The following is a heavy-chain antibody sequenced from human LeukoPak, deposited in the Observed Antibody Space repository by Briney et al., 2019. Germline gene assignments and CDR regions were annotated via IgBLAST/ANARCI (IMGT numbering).Heavy chain of an antibody. J-gene: IGHJ4*02. CDR1: GFTFSSYA. D-gene: IGHD5-12*01. CDR3: TKRWLRQRDYFDY. Sequence: GGSLRLSCAASGFTFSSYAMSWVRQAPGKGLEWVSAISGSGGSTYYADSVKGRFTISRDNSKNTLYLQMNSLRAEDTAVYYCTKRWLRQRDYFDYWGQGALVTVSS. CDR2: ISGSGGST. V-gene: IGHV3-23*01.